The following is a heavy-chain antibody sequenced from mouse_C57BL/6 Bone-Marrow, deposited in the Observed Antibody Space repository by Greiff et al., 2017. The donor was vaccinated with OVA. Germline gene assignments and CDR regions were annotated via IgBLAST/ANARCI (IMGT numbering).Heavy chain of an antibody. CDR1: GYTFTSYG. CDR2: IYPRSGNT. Sequence: VQLQESGAELARPGASVKLSCKASGYTFTSYGISWVKQRTGQGLEWIGEIYPRSGNTYYNEKFKGKATLTADKSSSTAYMELRSLTSEDSAVYFWAREGDGYYVGAMDYWGQGTSVTVSS. V-gene: IGHV1-81*01. J-gene: IGHJ4*01. CDR3: AREGDGYYVGAMDY. D-gene: IGHD2-3*01.